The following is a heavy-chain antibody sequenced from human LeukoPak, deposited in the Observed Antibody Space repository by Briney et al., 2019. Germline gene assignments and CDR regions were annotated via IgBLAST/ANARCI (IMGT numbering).Heavy chain of an antibody. CDR1: GGSISSGGYY. D-gene: IGHD5-12*01. V-gene: IGHV4-31*03. Sequence: PSQTLSLTCTVSGGSISSGGYYWSWIRQHPGKGLEWIGYIYYSGSAYYNPSLKSRITVSVDTSKNQFSLKLSSVTAADTAVYYCARAIVATKYFDCWGQGTLVTVSS. J-gene: IGHJ4*02. CDR2: IYYSGSA. CDR3: ARAIVATKYFDC.